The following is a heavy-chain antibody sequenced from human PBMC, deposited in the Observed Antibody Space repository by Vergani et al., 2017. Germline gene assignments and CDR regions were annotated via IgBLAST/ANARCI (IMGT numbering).Heavy chain of an antibody. D-gene: IGHD2-2*01. V-gene: IGHV4-34*01. CDR3: AGLWNSGIVVVPADRGKMDV. CDR2: INHSGST. CDR1: GRSFSGYY. J-gene: IGHJ6*04. Sequence: QVQLQQWGAGLLKPSETLSLTCAVYGRSFSGYYWSWIRQPPGKGLEWIGEINHSGSTNYNPSLKSRVTISVDTSKNQFSLKLSSVTAAETAVYYCAGLWNSGIVVVPADRGKMDVWGKGTTVTVSS.